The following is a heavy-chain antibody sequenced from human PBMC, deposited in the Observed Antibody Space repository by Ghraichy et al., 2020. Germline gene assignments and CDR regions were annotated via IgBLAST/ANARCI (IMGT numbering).Heavy chain of an antibody. CDR2: ISSSSNYI. V-gene: IGHV3-21*01. CDR3: ARDGDILTGERYYQGMDV. Sequence: GGSLRLSCAASGFIFTSYSMNWVRQAPGKGLEWVSSISSSSNYIYYADSVKGRFTTSRDNADNSLYLQMDSLRAEDTALYYCARDGDILTGERYYQGMDVWGQGTTVTVYS. CDR1: GFIFTSYS. D-gene: IGHD3-9*01. J-gene: IGHJ6*02.